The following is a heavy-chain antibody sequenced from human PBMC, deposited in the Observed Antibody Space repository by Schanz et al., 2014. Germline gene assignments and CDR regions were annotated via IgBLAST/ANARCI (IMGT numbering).Heavy chain of an antibody. CDR3: AKYGGELGVSFEY. V-gene: IGHV3-30*18. CDR1: RFTFNAYD. Sequence: QVHLVESGGGVVRPGGSLRLSCAASRFTFNAYDMYWIRQAPGKGLEWVALISHDGSNKNSADSVKGRFTISRDNAKNSLYLQMNSLRPEDTAVYYCAKYGGELGVSFEYWGQGTLVTVSS. CDR2: ISHDGSNK. D-gene: IGHD7-27*01. J-gene: IGHJ4*02.